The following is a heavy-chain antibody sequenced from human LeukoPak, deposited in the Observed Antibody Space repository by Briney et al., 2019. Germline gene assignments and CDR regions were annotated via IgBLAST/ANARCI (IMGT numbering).Heavy chain of an antibody. CDR2: ISSSSSTI. J-gene: IGHJ1*01. CDR1: GFTFSSYS. D-gene: IGHD6-13*01. CDR3: ARVEQQLRYFQH. Sequence: GGSLRLSCSASGFTFSSYSMNWVRQAPGEGLEWVSYISSSSSTIYYADSVKGRLTISRDNAKNSLYLQMNSLRAEDTAVYYCARVEQQLRYFQHWGQGTLVTVSS. V-gene: IGHV3-48*04.